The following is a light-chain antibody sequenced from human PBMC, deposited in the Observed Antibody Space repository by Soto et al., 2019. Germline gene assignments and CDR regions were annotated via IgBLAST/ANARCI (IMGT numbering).Light chain of an antibody. CDR1: QSVSNNY. Sequence: EVVLTQSPGTVSLSPGERATLSCRASQSVSNNYLAWYQQKPGQAPRLLIFGSSDRATGIPDRFSGSGYGTDVTLTISRLEPEDFSRYYCQQYGSSPPYSFGLGTKLEIK. V-gene: IGKV3-20*01. CDR3: QQYGSSPPYS. J-gene: IGKJ2*03. CDR2: GSS.